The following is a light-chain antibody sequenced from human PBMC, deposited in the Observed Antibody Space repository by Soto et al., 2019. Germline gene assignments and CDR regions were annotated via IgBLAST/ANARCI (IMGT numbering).Light chain of an antibody. CDR2: AAS. J-gene: IGKJ1*01. CDR1: QGISSS. CDR3: QQYNSYPWT. V-gene: IGKV1D-16*01. Sequence: DIQMAQSPSAVSASVGDRVTITCRASQGISSSLAWYQQRPGKAPKLLIYAASNLQNEVPSRFSGSGSGTEFTLTINSLQPDDFATYYCQQYNSYPWTFGQGTKVDIK.